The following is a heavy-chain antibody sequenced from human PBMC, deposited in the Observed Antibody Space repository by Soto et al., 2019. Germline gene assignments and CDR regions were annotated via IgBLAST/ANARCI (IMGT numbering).Heavy chain of an antibody. D-gene: IGHD3-22*01. V-gene: IGHV4-4*01. CDR1: GGSITNNW. CDR2: VFLTGNN. Sequence: SETLSLTCPVAGGSITNNWSSWVRQAPGKGLEWNGEVFLTGNNNYNPSLDHRVTIARVNSKTQFSLEVRYVTAAESAGSCWAMSPGPVYDHSDRFDYWGQGTPVTVSS. CDR3: AMSPGPVYDHSDRFDY. J-gene: IGHJ4*02.